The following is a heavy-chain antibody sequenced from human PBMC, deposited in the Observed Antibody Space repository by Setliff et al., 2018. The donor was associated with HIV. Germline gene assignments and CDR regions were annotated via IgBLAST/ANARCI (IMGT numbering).Heavy chain of an antibody. CDR1: GYMILGYK. J-gene: IGHJ3*01. CDR3: ARPRVFDSFDV. CDR2: ISPNNGAA. V-gene: IGHV1-2*06. Sequence: ASVKVSCKAIGYMILGYKMNWVRQAPGQGLEWIGRISPNNGAAEYAPKFQGRVSMTLDTSISTAYLEIPRLTSDDAAAYFCARPRVFDSFDVWGQGTKVTVS. D-gene: IGHD6-6*01.